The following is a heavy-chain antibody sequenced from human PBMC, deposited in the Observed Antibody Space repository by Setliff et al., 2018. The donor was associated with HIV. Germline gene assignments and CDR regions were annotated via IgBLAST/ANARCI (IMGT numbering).Heavy chain of an antibody. J-gene: IGHJ4*02. CDR1: GFTFSSYE. V-gene: IGHV3-48*03. CDR3: AKELGFWSGYSGPPLAY. D-gene: IGHD3-3*01. Sequence: GGSLRLSCAASGFTFSSYEMNWVRQAPGKGLEWVSYISNIGSTIYYADSVKGRFTISRDNAKNSLYLQMNSLRAEDTAVYYCAKELGFWSGYSGPPLAYWGQGTLVTVSS. CDR2: ISNIGSTI.